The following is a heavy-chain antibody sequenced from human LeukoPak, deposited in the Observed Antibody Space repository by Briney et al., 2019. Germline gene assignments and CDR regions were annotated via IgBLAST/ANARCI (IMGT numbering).Heavy chain of an antibody. J-gene: IGHJ4*02. CDR2: IYYSGST. D-gene: IGHD4-17*01. Sequence: SETLSLTCIVSGGSISSYYWSWIRQPPGKGLEWIGYIYYSGSTNYNPSLKSRVTISVDTSKNQFSLKLSSVTAADTAVYYCARGPLGDYIDYWGQGTLVTVSS. CDR3: ARGPLGDYIDY. CDR1: GGSISSYY. V-gene: IGHV4-59*08.